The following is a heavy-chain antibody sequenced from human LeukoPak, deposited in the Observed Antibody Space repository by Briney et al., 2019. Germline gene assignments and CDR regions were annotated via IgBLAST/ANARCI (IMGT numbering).Heavy chain of an antibody. CDR2: ISFSSTYI. Sequence: PGGSLRLSCAASGFRFSGHDMNWVRQAPGKGLEWVSSISFSSTYIYYADSVRGRFTISRDNAKNSLYLQMNSLRVEDTAVYYCARADCSSSTCYLRRSWFDPWGQGTLVTVSS. D-gene: IGHD2-2*01. J-gene: IGHJ5*02. CDR3: ARADCSSSTCYLRRSWFDP. CDR1: GFRFSGHD. V-gene: IGHV3-21*01.